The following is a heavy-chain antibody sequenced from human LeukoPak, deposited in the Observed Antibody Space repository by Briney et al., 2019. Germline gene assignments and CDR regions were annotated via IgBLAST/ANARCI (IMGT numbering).Heavy chain of an antibody. CDR3: ASRSAGSYGFDY. J-gene: IGHJ4*02. D-gene: IGHD1-26*01. V-gene: IGHV4-59*08. CDR1: GGSISSYY. CDR2: IYYSGST. Sequence: SETLSLTCTVSGGSISSYYWSWIRQPPGKGLEWIGYIYYSGSTNYNPSLKSRVTISVDTSKNQFSLKLSSVTAVDTAVYYCASRSAGSYGFDYWGQGTLVTVSS.